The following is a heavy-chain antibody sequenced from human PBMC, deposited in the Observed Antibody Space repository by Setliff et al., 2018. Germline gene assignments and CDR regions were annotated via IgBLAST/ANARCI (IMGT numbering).Heavy chain of an antibody. D-gene: IGHD2-8*02. V-gene: IGHV4-34*01. Sequence: SETLSLTCAVYGGSISGYYWSWIRQPAGKGLEWIGEINHSGSNNYHPSLKRRVTISVDTSKNQFSLKLISVTAADTALYYCTVYNTGSSKDQLWGQGTPVTVSS. CDR3: TVYNTGSSKDQL. CDR1: GGSISGYY. J-gene: IGHJ4*02. CDR2: INHSGSN.